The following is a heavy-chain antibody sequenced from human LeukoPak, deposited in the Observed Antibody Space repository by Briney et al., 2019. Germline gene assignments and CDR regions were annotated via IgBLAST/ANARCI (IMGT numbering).Heavy chain of an antibody. CDR2: IYYSGST. Sequence: SETLSLTCTVPGGSISSYYWSWIRQPPGKGLEWIGYIYYSGSTNYNPSLKSRVTISVDTSKNQFSLKLSSVTAADTAVYYCARGSPLLLWLREYYFDYWGQGTLVTVSS. J-gene: IGHJ4*02. CDR1: GGSISSYY. V-gene: IGHV4-59*01. CDR3: ARGSPLLLWLREYYFDY. D-gene: IGHD5-18*01.